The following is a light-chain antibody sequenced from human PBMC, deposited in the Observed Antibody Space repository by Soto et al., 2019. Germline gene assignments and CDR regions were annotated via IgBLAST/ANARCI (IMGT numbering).Light chain of an antibody. CDR3: QQYNNWPPIT. V-gene: IGKV3-20*01. CDR1: QSVSSSY. J-gene: IGKJ5*01. Sequence: IMLTQSPGTLSLSPGERATLSCRASQSVSSSYLAWYQQKPGQAPRLLIYGASSRATGIPDRFSGSGSGTEFTLTISSLQSEDFAVYYCQQYNNWPPITFGQGTRLENK. CDR2: GAS.